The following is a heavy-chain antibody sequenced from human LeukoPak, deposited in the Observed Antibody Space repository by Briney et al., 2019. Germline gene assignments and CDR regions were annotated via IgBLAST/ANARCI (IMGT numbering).Heavy chain of an antibody. CDR2: IYHSGST. CDR3: ARDRVAGLFDY. Sequence: SETLSLTCAVSGGSISSSNWWSWVRQPPGQGLEWIGEIYHSGSTNYNPSLKSRVTISVDKSKNQFSLKLGSVTAADTAVYYCARDRVAGLFDYWGQGTLVTVSS. CDR1: GGSISSSNW. J-gene: IGHJ4*02. D-gene: IGHD1-14*01. V-gene: IGHV4-4*02.